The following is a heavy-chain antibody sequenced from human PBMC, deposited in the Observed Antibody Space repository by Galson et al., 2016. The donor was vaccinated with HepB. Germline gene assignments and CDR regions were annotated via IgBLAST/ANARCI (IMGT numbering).Heavy chain of an antibody. CDR3: ARVDTPMVLDYYYYGMDV. Sequence: SVKVSCKASGGTFSSYAISWVRQAPGQGLEWMGGIIPIFGTANYAQKFQGRVTITADESTSTAYMELSSLRSEDTAVYYCARVDTPMVLDYYYYGMDVWGQGTTVTVSS. J-gene: IGHJ6*02. V-gene: IGHV1-69*13. CDR1: GGTFSSYA. CDR2: IIPIFGTA. D-gene: IGHD5-18*01.